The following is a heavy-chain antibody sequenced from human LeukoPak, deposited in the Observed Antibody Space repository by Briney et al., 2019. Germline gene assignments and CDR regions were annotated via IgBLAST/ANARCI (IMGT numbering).Heavy chain of an antibody. V-gene: IGHV5-51*01. CDR3: ARHIMIEGFDY. Sequence: GESPQSPSWGSGYFFTSYWIGGGRRLPGKGLEGLGIIYPGDSYTTYSPSFQGQVTISTDKSISTAYLQWSSLKASDTAMYYCARHIMIEGFDYWGQGTLVTVSS. D-gene: IGHD3-16*01. CDR2: IYPGDSYT. CDR1: GYFFTSYW. J-gene: IGHJ4*02.